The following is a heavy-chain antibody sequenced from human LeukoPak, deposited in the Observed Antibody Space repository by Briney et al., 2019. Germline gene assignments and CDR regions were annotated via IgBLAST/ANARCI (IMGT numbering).Heavy chain of an antibody. J-gene: IGHJ3*02. V-gene: IGHV1-18*01. CDR1: GYTFTSYG. Sequence: ASVKVSCKASGYTFTSYGISWVRQAPGQGLEWMGWISAYNGNTNYAQKLQGRVTMTTDTSTSTAYMELRSLRSEDTAVYYCATDAWTTVKGDDAFDIWGQGTMVTVSS. CDR2: ISAYNGNT. CDR3: ATDAWTTVKGDDAFDI. D-gene: IGHD4-17*01.